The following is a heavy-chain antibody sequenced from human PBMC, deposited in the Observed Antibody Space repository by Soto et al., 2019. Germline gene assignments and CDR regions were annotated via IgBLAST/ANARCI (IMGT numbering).Heavy chain of an antibody. CDR2: IDYSGNT. J-gene: IGHJ4*02. V-gene: IGHV4-30-4*01. CDR3: ARELTGYRYGPGEVY. Sequence: QVQLQESGPGLVRPSQTLSLTCRVSGGSISSSNYYWTWIQQPPGKVLEWIGYIDYSGNTYYNPSLQSRVTISVDTSENQFSLTLTSMTAADTAVYYCARELTGYRYGPGEVYWGQGTLITVSS. CDR1: GGSISSSNYY. D-gene: IGHD5-18*01.